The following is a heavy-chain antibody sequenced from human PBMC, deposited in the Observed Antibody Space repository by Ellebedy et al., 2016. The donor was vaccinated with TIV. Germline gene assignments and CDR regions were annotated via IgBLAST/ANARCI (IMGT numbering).Heavy chain of an antibody. Sequence: GGSLRLSCAASGFTFTNYWMHWVRQAPGKGLVWVSHINGDGSHTIYADSVKGRFTISRDNAKNTLYLQMNSLRADDTAVYYCARDLYYGIDFWGQGTTVTVSS. V-gene: IGHV3-74*01. J-gene: IGHJ6*02. D-gene: IGHD2-8*01. CDR2: INGDGSHT. CDR1: GFTFTNYW. CDR3: ARDLYYGIDF.